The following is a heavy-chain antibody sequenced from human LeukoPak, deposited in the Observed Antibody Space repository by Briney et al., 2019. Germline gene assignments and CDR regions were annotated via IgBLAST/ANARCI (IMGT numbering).Heavy chain of an antibody. D-gene: IGHD3-3*01. V-gene: IGHV7-4-1*02. CDR3: ARDSPYNDFWSDYTIFDP. CDR1: GYSFTLYA. Sequence: ASVKVSCKASGYSFTLYAMNWVRQAPGQGLEWMGWINTNTGNPTYAQGFTGRFVFSLDTSVSTAYLQITSLKAEDTAVYYCARDSPYNDFWSDYTIFDPWGQGTLVTVSS. CDR2: INTNTGNP. J-gene: IGHJ5*02.